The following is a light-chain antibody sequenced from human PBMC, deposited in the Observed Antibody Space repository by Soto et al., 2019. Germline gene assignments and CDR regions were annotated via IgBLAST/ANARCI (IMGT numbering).Light chain of an antibody. Sequence: DIHITHSPSTLSASVGYIFTITCRSSQSITNSLAWYQQKPGKAPKVLIYDASSLESGVPSRFSGSGSGTEFILTISSLQPDDFATYCCQHYGGMWTFGQGTKVDIK. J-gene: IGKJ1*01. CDR3: QHYGGMWT. CDR1: QSITNS. CDR2: DAS. V-gene: IGKV1-5*01.